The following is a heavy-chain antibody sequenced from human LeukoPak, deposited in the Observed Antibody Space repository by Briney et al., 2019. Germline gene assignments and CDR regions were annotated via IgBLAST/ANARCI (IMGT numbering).Heavy chain of an antibody. V-gene: IGHV3-30-3*01. D-gene: IGHD3-22*01. CDR2: ISYDGSNK. CDR1: GFTFSSYA. CDR3: ARDGETTYYYDSSGYHYFDY. Sequence: GGSLRLSCAASGFTFSSYAMHWVRQAPGKGLEWVAVISYDGSNKYYADSVKGRFTISRDNSKNTLYLQMNSLRAEDTAVYYCARDGETTYYYDSSGYHYFDYWGQGTLVTVSS. J-gene: IGHJ4*02.